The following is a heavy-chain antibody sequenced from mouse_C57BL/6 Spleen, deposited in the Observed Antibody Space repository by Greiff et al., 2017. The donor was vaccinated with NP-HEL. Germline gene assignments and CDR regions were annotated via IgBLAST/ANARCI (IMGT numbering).Heavy chain of an antibody. D-gene: IGHD2-5*01. J-gene: IGHJ3*01. V-gene: IGHV1-22*01. Sequence: SGPELVKPGASVKMSCKASGYTFTDYNMHWVKQSHGKSLEWIGYINPNNGGTSYNQKFKGKATLTVNKSSSTAYMELRSLTSEDSAVYYCARGAYYSNYGFAYWGQGTLVTVSA. CDR3: ARGAYYSNYGFAY. CDR2: INPNNGGT. CDR1: GYTFTDYN.